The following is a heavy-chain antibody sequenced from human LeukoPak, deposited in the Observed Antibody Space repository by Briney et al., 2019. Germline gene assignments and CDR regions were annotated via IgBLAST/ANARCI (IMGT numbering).Heavy chain of an antibody. D-gene: IGHD3-22*01. V-gene: IGHV1-46*01. CDR3: ARGLYYYDSSGYYSDH. CDR1: GYTFTSYY. J-gene: IGHJ4*02. Sequence: ASVKVSCKASGYTFTSYYMHWVRQAPGQGLEWMGIINPSGGSTSYAQKFQGRVTVTRDTSTSTVYMGLSSLRSEDTAVYYCARGLYYYDSSGYYSDHWGQGTLVTVSS. CDR2: INPSGGST.